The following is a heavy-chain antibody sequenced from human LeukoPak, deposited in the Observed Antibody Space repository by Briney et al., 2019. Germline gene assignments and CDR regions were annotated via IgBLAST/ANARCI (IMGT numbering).Heavy chain of an antibody. CDR3: ARRNYDFWSGEQYFDY. CDR2: INHSGST. V-gene: IGHV4-34*01. D-gene: IGHD3-3*01. J-gene: IGHJ4*02. Sequence: INHSGSTNYNPSLKGRVTISVDTSRNQFSLKLSSVTAADTAVYYCARRNYDFWSGEQYFDYWGQGTLVTVSS.